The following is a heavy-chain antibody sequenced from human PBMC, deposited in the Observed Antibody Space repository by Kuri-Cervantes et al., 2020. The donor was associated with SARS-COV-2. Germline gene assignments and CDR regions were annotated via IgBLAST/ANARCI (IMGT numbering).Heavy chain of an antibody. D-gene: IGHD1-20*01. CDR3: ARVYNWEYFNYLGV. J-gene: IGHJ6*03. Sequence: SLKISCAASGFTFDDYAMHWVRQAPGKGLEWVSGISWNSGSIGYADSVKGRFTISRDNARDSVSLQMDSLRAEDTAIYYCARVYNWEYFNYLGVWGIGTTVTVSS. CDR2: ISWNSGSI. V-gene: IGHV3-9*01. CDR1: GFTFDDYA.